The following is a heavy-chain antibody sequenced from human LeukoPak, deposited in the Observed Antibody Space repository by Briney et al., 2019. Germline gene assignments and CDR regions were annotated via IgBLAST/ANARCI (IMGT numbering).Heavy chain of an antibody. D-gene: IGHD6-13*01. CDR1: GGSISSYY. V-gene: IGHV4-59*01. J-gene: IGHJ4*02. CDR3: ARGSIAVAGDFDY. Sequence: SETLSLTCTVSGGSISSYYWSWIRQPPGKGLEWIGYIYYSGSTNYNPSLKSRVTISVDTSKNQFSLKLSSVTAADTAVYYCARGSIAVAGDFDYWGQGTLVTVSS. CDR2: IYYSGST.